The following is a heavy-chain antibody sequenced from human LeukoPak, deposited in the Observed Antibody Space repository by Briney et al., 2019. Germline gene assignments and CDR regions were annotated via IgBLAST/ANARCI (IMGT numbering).Heavy chain of an antibody. Sequence: PSETLSLTCTVSGGSISSYYWSWIRQPPGKGLEWIGYIYYSGSTNYNPSLKSRVTISVDTSKNQFSLKLSSVTAADTAVYYCARDVLWFGNNWFDPWGQGTLVTVFS. D-gene: IGHD3-10*01. CDR1: GGSISSYY. CDR2: IYYSGST. J-gene: IGHJ5*02. CDR3: ARDVLWFGNNWFDP. V-gene: IGHV4-59*01.